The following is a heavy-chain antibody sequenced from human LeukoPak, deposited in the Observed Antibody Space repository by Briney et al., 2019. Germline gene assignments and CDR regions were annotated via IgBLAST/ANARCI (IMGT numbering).Heavy chain of an antibody. CDR3: AKRGGYSGYDGHYYYMDV. J-gene: IGHJ6*03. D-gene: IGHD5-12*01. Sequence: GGSLRLSCAASGFTFSSYEMNWVRQAPGKGLEWVSYISSSGSTIYYADSVKGRFTISRDNAKNSLYLQMNSLRAEDTAVYYCAKRGGYSGYDGHYYYMDVWGKGTTVTISS. CDR2: ISSSGSTI. V-gene: IGHV3-48*03. CDR1: GFTFSSYE.